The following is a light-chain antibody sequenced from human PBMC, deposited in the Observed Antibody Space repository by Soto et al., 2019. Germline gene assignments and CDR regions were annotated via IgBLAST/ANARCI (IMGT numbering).Light chain of an antibody. CDR1: YSNIGGNS. V-gene: IGLV1-44*01. CDR2: ADS. Sequence: QSVLTQSPSASATPGQRVTISWSGSYSNIGGNSVNWYQQLPLSAPQLLIYADSQRPSGVPDRFSGSKSGTSASLAISGLQSEDEADYYCAAWDGGLRAWVFGGGTKLTVL. J-gene: IGLJ3*02. CDR3: AAWDGGLRAWV.